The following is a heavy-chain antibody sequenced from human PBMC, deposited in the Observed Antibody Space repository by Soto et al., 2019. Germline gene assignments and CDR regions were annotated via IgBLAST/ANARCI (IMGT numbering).Heavy chain of an antibody. D-gene: IGHD3-3*02. CDR1: GDSISSSNNY. CDR2: ISYSGTT. CDR3: ASPKIAFYNWFDP. Sequence: SETLSLTCTVSGDSISSSNNYWSWIRQPPGEGLEWIGFISYSGTTSYSPSLKSRVAISVDTSKNQFSLKLSSVTAADTAVYYCASPKIAFYNWFDPWGQGTLVTVSS. J-gene: IGHJ5*02. V-gene: IGHV4-30-4*01.